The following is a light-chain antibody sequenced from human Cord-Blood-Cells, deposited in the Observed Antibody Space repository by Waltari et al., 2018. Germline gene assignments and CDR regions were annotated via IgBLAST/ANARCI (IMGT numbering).Light chain of an antibody. CDR2: GAS. CDR3: QQYGSSPLT. J-gene: IGKJ4*01. V-gene: IGKV3-20*01. Sequence: EIVLTQSPGTLSLSPGERATLSCRASQSVSSSYLAWYQRKPGQAPRLLIYGASSRATGIPDRFSGSGSGTDFTLTISRLEPEDFAVYYCQQYGSSPLTCGGGTKVEIK. CDR1: QSVSSSY.